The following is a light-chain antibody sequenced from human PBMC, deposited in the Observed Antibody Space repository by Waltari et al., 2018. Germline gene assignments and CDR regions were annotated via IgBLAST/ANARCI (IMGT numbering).Light chain of an antibody. Sequence: QSALTQPPSASGSPGQSVTISCTGTSSDGGGYNWVSWYQQHPGKAPKLMIYDVSKRPSGVPARFSGSKSGNTASLTVSGLQAEDEADYYCSSYAGSNNYVFGTGTTVTVL. J-gene: IGLJ1*01. CDR1: SSDGGGYNW. CDR2: DVS. CDR3: SSYAGSNNYV. V-gene: IGLV2-8*01.